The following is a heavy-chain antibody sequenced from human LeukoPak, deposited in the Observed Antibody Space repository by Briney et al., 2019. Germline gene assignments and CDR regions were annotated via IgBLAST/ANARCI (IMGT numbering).Heavy chain of an antibody. CDR1: GFSFSDYA. D-gene: IGHD2-8*01. Sequence: GGSLRLSCAASGFSFSDYAMHWVRQAPGRGLEFVSAISSNGRSPYYAYSVKGRFTISRDNSRSTLYLQMGSLRADDMAVYYCARVFGGHTNGLDYWGLGTLVTVSS. CDR3: ARVFGGHTNGLDY. CDR2: ISSNGRSP. V-gene: IGHV3-64*01. J-gene: IGHJ4*02.